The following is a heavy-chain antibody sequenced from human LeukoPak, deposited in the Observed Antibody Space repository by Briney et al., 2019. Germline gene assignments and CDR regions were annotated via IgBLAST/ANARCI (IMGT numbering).Heavy chain of an antibody. CDR3: VSFYETY. V-gene: IGHV3-9*01. J-gene: IGHJ4*02. CDR2: ISWNSGSI. D-gene: IGHD2/OR15-2a*01. Sequence: GGSLRLSCAASGFTFDDYAMHWVRQAPGKGLEWVSGISWNSGSIGYADSVKGRFTISRDNAKNSLYLQMNSLRAEDTAVHYCVSFYETYWGRGTLVTVSS. CDR1: GFTFDDYA.